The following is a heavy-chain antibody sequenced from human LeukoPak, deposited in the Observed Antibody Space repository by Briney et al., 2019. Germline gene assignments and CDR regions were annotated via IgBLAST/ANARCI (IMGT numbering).Heavy chain of an antibody. Sequence: GESLKISCKGSGYSLTNYWIGWVRQMPGKGLEWMGSIYPGDSDTRYNPSCQGQVTIPADPSINTAYLQWGSLKPSDTAMYYRARRRYCDSTSCYAADFDYWGQGPLVTASS. V-gene: IGHV5-51*01. CDR3: ARRRYCDSTSCYAADFDY. D-gene: IGHD2-2*01. J-gene: IGHJ4*02. CDR1: GYSLTNYW. CDR2: IYPGDSDT.